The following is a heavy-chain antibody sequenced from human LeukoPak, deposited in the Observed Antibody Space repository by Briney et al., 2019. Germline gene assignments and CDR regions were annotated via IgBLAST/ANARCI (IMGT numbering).Heavy chain of an antibody. V-gene: IGHV1-2*04. D-gene: IGHD1-26*01. CDR2: INPKSGGT. CDR3: ARDSGWEVVLYASEI. Sequence: ASVKVSCKASGYTFTGYHIHWVRQAPGQGLEWMGWINPKSGGTNYAQKFEGWVAMTRDTSMSTVYMELSRLKSDDAAVYYCARDSGWEVVLYASEIWGQGTMVTVSS. CDR1: GYTFTGYH. J-gene: IGHJ3*02.